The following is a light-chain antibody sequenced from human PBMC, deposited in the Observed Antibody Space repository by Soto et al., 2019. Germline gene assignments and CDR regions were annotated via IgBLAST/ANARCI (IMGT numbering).Light chain of an antibody. J-gene: IGLJ2*01. CDR3: QSYDSRLSAVV. CDR2: DNS. V-gene: IGLV1-40*01. Sequence: QSVLTQPPSVSGAPGQRVIISCTGNSSNIGAGFDVHWYQQLPGTAPKLLIYDNSNRPSGVPDRFSGSKSGTSASLAITGLQAEDGTDYYCQSYDSRLSAVVFGGGTKVTVL. CDR1: SSNIGAGFD.